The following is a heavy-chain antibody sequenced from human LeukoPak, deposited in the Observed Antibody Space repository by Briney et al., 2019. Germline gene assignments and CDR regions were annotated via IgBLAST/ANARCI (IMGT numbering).Heavy chain of an antibody. V-gene: IGHV3-30*02. J-gene: IGHJ6*03. CDR3: ARGDPENYYYYYMDV. Sequence: QSGGSLRLSCAASGFTFSSYGMHWVRQAPGKGLEWVAFIRYDGSNKYYAESVKGRFTISRDNSKNTLYLQMNSLRAEDTAVYYCARGDPENYYYYYMDVWGKGTTVTVSS. CDR1: GFTFSSYG. CDR2: IRYDGSNK. D-gene: IGHD2-21*02.